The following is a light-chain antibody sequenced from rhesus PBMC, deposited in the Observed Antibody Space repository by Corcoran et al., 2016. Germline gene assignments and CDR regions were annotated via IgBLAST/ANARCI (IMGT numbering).Light chain of an antibody. CDR3: QQVNSWPLT. J-gene: IGKJ4*01. CDR1: QSVSSN. V-gene: IGKV3-42*03. CDR2: GTS. Sequence: EIVMTQSPATLSLSPGERATLSCRASQSVSSNSAWYQQKPGQAPSLLLYGTSNRATGIPDRFSGSVSGTDFTLTISSLDPEDFAVYYYQQVNSWPLTFGGGPKVEIK.